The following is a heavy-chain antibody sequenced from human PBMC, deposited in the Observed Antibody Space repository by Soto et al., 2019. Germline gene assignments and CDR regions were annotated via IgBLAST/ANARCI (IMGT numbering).Heavy chain of an antibody. V-gene: IGHV4-39*01. CDR3: ARRRGRDYSNFDYYYYGMDV. CDR1: GGSISSSSYY. D-gene: IGHD4-4*01. J-gene: IGHJ6*02. CDR2: IYYSGST. Sequence: TLSLTCTVSGGSISSSSYYWGWIRQPPGKGLEWIGSIYYSGSTYYNPSLKSRVTISVDTSKNQFSLKLSSVTAADTAVYYCARRRGRDYSNFDYYYYGMDVCGQGTTVTVSS.